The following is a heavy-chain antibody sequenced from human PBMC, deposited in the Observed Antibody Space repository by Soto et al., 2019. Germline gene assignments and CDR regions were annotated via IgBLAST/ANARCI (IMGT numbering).Heavy chain of an antibody. V-gene: IGHV3-7*04. Sequence: PGGSLRLSCVTSGFSFSTFWLNWVRQAPGKGLEWVANINQDGSEKYYVDSVKGRFTISRDNSKNTLYLQMGSLRAEDMAVYYCARGGSGSYYFDYWGQGTLVT. CDR3: ARGGSGSYYFDY. CDR2: INQDGSEK. J-gene: IGHJ4*02. CDR1: GFSFSTFW. D-gene: IGHD3-10*01.